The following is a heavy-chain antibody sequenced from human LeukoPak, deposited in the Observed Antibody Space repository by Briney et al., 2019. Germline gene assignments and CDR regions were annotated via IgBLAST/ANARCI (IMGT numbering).Heavy chain of an antibody. D-gene: IGHD6-13*01. V-gene: IGHV4-61*02. J-gene: IGHJ4*02. CDR3: ARSWAGFDY. CDR1: GGSISSNSYY. Sequence: SQTLSLTCTVSGGSISSNSYYWSWIRQPAGKGLEWIGRIYTSGSTNYNPSLKSRVSISVDTSKSQFSLNLGSVTAADTAVYYCARSWAGFDYWGQGTLVTVSS. CDR2: IYTSGST.